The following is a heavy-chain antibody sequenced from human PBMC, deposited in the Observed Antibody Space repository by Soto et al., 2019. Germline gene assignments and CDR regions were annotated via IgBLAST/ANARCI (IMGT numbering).Heavy chain of an antibody. CDR2: IFGSGITT. CDR3: AKSQSGSFFAAFDL. CDR1: GFDFSSDV. Sequence: EVQLLESGGGLVQPGGSLRLSCAASGFDFSSDVMNWVRQIPGKGLEWVASIFGSGITTYYADSVKGRFTISRDNSKNTLYLQLHSLRAEDSALYYCAKSQSGSFFAAFDLWGQGSLVTVSS. J-gene: IGHJ3*01. V-gene: IGHV3-23*01. D-gene: IGHD1-26*01.